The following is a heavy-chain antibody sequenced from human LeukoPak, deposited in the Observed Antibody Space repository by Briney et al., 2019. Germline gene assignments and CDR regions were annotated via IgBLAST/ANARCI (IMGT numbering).Heavy chain of an antibody. V-gene: IGHV3-23*01. CDR3: AKAGGWTNYFDY. J-gene: IGHJ4*02. CDR1: GFTFSSYA. D-gene: IGHD6-19*01. CDR2: ISAGGGST. Sequence: GGSLRLSCAASGFTFSSYAMTWVRQAPGKGLEWVSAISAGGGSTYYADSVKGRFTISRDNSKNTLYLQLNSVRAEDTAVYYCAKAGGWTNYFDYWGQGTLVTVSS.